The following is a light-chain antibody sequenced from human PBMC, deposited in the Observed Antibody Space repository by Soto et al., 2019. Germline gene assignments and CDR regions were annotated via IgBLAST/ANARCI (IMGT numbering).Light chain of an antibody. CDR1: QSVSSD. Sequence: IGMTQSPATLSVSPGERATLSCRASQSVSSDLAWYQQKPGQAPRLLIYGASTRATGIPARFSGSGSGTEFTLTISSLQSEDFAVYYCQQYKNWPPWTVGQGTKLEIK. J-gene: IGKJ2*02. CDR2: GAS. CDR3: QQYKNWPPWT. V-gene: IGKV3-15*01.